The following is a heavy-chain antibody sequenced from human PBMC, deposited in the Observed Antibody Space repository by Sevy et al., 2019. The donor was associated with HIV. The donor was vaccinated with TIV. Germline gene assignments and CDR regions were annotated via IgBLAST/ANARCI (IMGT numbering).Heavy chain of an antibody. J-gene: IGHJ4*02. CDR2: IYYSGST. CDR3: ARDPGRDYYDSSGYYSLD. Sequence: SETLSLTCTVSGGSISSGGYYWSWIRQHPGKGLEWIGYIYYSGSTYYNPSLKRRVTISVDTPKNQFSLKLSSVTAADTAVYYCARDPGRDYYDSSGYYSLDWGQGTLVTVSS. V-gene: IGHV4-31*03. CDR1: GGSISSGGYY. D-gene: IGHD3-22*01.